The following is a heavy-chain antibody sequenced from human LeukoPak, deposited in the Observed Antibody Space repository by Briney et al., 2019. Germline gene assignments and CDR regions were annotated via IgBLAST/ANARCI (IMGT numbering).Heavy chain of an antibody. V-gene: IGHV3-21*01. CDR3: ASFETVAAKPFDY. D-gene: IGHD6-19*01. J-gene: IGHJ4*02. CDR2: ISSGSTYI. Sequence: PGGSLRLSCAASGFTFSSYSMNWVRQAPGKGLEWVSSISSGSTYIFYADSVKGRFTISRDNAKNSLYLQMNSLRAEDTAVYYCASFETVAAKPFDYWGQGTLVTVSS. CDR1: GFTFSSYS.